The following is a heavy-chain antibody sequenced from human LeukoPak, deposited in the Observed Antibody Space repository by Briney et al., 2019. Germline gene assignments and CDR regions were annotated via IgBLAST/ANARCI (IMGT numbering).Heavy chain of an antibody. J-gene: IGHJ5*02. Sequence: SQTLSLTCTVSGGSISSGDYYWSWIRQPPGKGLEWIGYIYYSGSTYYNPSLKSRVTISVDTSKNQFSLKLSSVTAAGTAVYYCARDLMGTMVRRGFDPWGQGTLVTVPS. CDR1: GGSISSGDYY. V-gene: IGHV4-30-4*08. CDR3: ARDLMGTMVRRGFDP. CDR2: IYYSGST. D-gene: IGHD3-10*01.